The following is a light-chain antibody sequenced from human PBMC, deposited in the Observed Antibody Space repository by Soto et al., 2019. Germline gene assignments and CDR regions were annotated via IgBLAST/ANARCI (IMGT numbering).Light chain of an antibody. CDR2: GAS. V-gene: IGKV3-20*01. CDR3: QQYGSSQKT. J-gene: IGKJ1*01. CDR1: QSVSSS. Sequence: EIVMTQSPATLPVSPGERATLSCRTSQSVSSSLAWYQQKPGQAPRLLIYGASSRATGIPDRFSGSGSGTDFTLSINRLEPEDFAVYYCQQYGSSQKTFGQGTKVDIK.